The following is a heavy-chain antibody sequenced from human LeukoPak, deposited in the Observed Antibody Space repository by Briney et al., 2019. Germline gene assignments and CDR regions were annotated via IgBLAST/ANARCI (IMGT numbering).Heavy chain of an antibody. CDR1: GVSFNDYY. V-gene: IGHV4-34*01. Sequence: SETLSLTRAVSGVSFNDYYWSWVRQTPGKGLEWIGEINHSGYTNDSPSLKSRVTISIDTSRKQFSLNLRSVTVADTGIYYCTRMTTGHDYWGQGTLVTVSS. J-gene: IGHJ4*02. CDR2: INHSGYT. CDR3: TRMTTGHDY. D-gene: IGHD4-17*01.